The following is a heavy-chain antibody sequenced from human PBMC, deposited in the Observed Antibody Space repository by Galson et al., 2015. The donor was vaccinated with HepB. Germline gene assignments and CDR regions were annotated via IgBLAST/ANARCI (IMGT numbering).Heavy chain of an antibody. Sequence: CAISGDSVSSNSAAWNWIRQSPSRGLEWLGWTYYRSKWYTGYALSVKSRITIKPDTSKNQFSLQLNSVTPEDTAVYYCARMVGETPDVWGQGTTVTVSS. V-gene: IGHV6-1*01. CDR1: GDSVSSNSAA. CDR3: ARMVGETPDV. CDR2: TYYRSKWYT. J-gene: IGHJ6*02. D-gene: IGHD1-26*01.